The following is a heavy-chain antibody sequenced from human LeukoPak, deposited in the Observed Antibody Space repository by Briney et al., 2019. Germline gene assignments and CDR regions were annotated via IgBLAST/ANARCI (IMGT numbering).Heavy chain of an antibody. CDR3: ARGTGYGVFDY. V-gene: IGHV3-74*01. CDR2: INHDGSTT. CDR1: GFTFSSYA. Sequence: GGSLRLSCAASGFTFSSYAMSWVRQAPGKGLEWVSRINHDGSTTSYADSVKGRFTISRDNAKNTLYLQMNSLRAEDTAVYFCARGTGYGVFDYWGQGTLVTVSS. D-gene: IGHD1-14*01. J-gene: IGHJ4*02.